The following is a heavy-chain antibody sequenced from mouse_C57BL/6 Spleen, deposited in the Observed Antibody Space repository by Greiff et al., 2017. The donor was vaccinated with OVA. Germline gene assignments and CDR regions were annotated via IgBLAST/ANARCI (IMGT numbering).Heavy chain of an antibody. V-gene: IGHV1-72*01. CDR2: IAPNSGGT. D-gene: IGHD1-1*01. J-gene: IGHJ4*01. CDR1: GYTFTSYW. Sequence: VQLQQPGAELVKPGASVKLSCKASGYTFTSYWMHWVKQRPGRGLEWIGRIAPNSGGTKYNEKFKSKATLPVDKPSSTAYMQLSSLTSEDSAVYYCARSEYYGSSYVHAMDYWGQGTSVTVSS. CDR3: ARSEYYGSSYVHAMDY.